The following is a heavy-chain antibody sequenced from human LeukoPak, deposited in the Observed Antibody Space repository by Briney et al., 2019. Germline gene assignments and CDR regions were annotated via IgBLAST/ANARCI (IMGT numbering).Heavy chain of an antibody. D-gene: IGHD5-24*01. CDR1: GFTFDDYG. J-gene: IGHJ4*02. CDR2: INWNGGST. V-gene: IGHV3-20*04. Sequence: GGSLRLSCAASGFTFDDYGMSWVRQAPGKGLEWVSGINWNGGSTGYADSVKGRFTISRDNAKNSLYLQMNSLRAEDTAVYYCARVDDRDGYNYFDYWGQGTLVTVSS. CDR3: ARVDDRDGYNYFDY.